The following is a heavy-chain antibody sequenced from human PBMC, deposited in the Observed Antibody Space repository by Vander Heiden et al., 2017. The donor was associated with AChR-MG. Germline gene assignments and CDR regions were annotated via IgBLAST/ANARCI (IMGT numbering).Heavy chain of an antibody. CDR2: ISDSGGNT. Sequence: EVQLLESGGDLVQPGGSLSLSCAVSGFTFRRYAMSWVRQAPGKGLEWVPGISDSGGNTYYADSVKGRFTISRDNSKNARYLQMNSLRAEDTAIYYCAKDRSSRASYVLDIWGQGTMVTVSS. CDR3: AKDRSSRASYVLDI. V-gene: IGHV3-23*01. J-gene: IGHJ3*02. D-gene: IGHD1-26*01. CDR1: GFTFRRYA.